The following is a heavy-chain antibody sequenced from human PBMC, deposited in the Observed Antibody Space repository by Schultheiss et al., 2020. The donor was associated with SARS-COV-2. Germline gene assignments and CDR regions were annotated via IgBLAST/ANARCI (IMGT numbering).Heavy chain of an antibody. CDR2: IYPGDSDS. CDR3: GRRSKSGRYYGYAFDI. D-gene: IGHD1-26*01. Sequence: GESLKISCKGSGYRFTTYWISWVRQMPGKGLEWMGVIYPGDSDSRYSSSFQGQVTISADKSISTAYLQWSSLKASDTAMYYCGRRSKSGRYYGYAFDIWGQGTMVTVSS. V-gene: IGHV5-51*01. CDR1: GYRFTTYW. J-gene: IGHJ3*02.